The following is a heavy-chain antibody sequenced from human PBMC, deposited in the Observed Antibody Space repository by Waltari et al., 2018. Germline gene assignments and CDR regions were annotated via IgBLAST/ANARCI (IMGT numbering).Heavy chain of an antibody. Sequence: QVQLVQSGAEVKKPGSSVKVSCKASGGTFSSYAISWVRQAPGQGLEWMGGIIPIFGTANYARKFQGRGTITADESTSTAYMELSSLRSEDTAVYYCARAYLAVAGTGARFDPWGQGTLVTVSS. V-gene: IGHV1-69*01. CDR3: ARAYLAVAGTGARFDP. D-gene: IGHD6-19*01. CDR2: IIPIFGTA. J-gene: IGHJ5*02. CDR1: GGTFSSYA.